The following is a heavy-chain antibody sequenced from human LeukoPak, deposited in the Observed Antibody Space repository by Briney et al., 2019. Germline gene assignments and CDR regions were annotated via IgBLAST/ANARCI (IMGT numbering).Heavy chain of an antibody. CDR2: IKQDRSEK. CDR1: GFTLSDYW. D-gene: IGHD3-10*01. J-gene: IGHJ4*02. Sequence: GGSLRLSCAASGFTLSDYWMSWVRQAPGKGLEWVANIKQDRSEKYSVDSVKGRFTISRDNAKNSLYLQMNSLRAEDTAVYFCARGAYYYPYWGQGTLVTVSS. V-gene: IGHV3-7*03. CDR3: ARGAYYYPY.